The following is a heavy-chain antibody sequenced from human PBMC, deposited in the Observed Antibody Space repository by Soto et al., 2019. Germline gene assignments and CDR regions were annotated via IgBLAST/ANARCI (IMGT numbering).Heavy chain of an antibody. J-gene: IGHJ6*03. V-gene: IGHV1-18*01. Sequence: ASVKVSCKASGYTFTSYGISWVRQAPGQGLEWMGWISAYNGNTNYAQKLQGRVTMTTDTSTSTAYMELRSLRSDDTAVYYCARVLGKVTPGYYYYYYMDVWGKGTTVTVSS. CDR3: ARVLGKVTPGYYYYYYMDV. CDR1: GYTFTSYG. D-gene: IGHD2-21*02. CDR2: ISAYNGNT.